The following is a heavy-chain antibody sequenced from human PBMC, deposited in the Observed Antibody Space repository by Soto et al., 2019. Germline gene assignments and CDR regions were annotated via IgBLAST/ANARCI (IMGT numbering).Heavy chain of an antibody. CDR3: ARRYAPRXXSGNNHFDL. CDR2: IIHSEIT. CDR1: GGSFSSYY. V-gene: IGHV4-34*12. Sequence: SETLSLTCAVYGGSFSSYYWNWIRQPPGKGLEWIGEIIHSEITKYHPSLKSRVTISVDTSKNQFSLRLTSVTVADTAVYYCARRYAPRXXSGNNHFDLWGQGTLVTVSS. D-gene: IGHD6-19*01. J-gene: IGHJ4*02.